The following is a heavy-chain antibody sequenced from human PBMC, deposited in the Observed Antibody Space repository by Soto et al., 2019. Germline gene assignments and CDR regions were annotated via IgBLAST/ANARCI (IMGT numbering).Heavy chain of an antibody. CDR1: GYTFTSYG. CDR2: ISAYNGNT. Sequence: QVQLVQSGAEVKKPGASVKVSCKASGYTFTSYGISWVRQATGQGLEWMGWISAYNGNTNYAQKLQGRVTMTTDTSTSTDHMELRSLRSDDPAVYYGALVPAAIWASMDVWGQGTTVTVSS. CDR3: ALVPAAIWASMDV. V-gene: IGHV1-18*01. D-gene: IGHD2-2*01. J-gene: IGHJ6*02.